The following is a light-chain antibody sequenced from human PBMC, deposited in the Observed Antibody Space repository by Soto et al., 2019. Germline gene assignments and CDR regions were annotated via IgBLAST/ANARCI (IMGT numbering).Light chain of an antibody. J-gene: IGKJ2*01. CDR3: QQTYRTRRT. V-gene: IGKV1-39*01. CDR1: QSISTY. Sequence: DIQMTQSPSSLSASVGDRVTITCRASQSISTYLNWYQQKPGKAPKVLIYAASSLQSGFPSRFSGGGSGTDFTLTISSLQPEDFATYYCQQTYRTRRTFGQGTKVEIK. CDR2: AAS.